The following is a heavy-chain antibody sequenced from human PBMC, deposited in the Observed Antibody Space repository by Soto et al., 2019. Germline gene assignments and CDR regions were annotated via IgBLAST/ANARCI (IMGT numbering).Heavy chain of an antibody. D-gene: IGHD2-15*01. J-gene: IGHJ6*03. V-gene: IGHV4-59*01. CDR1: GGSISSYY. CDR3: ARSYRRYCSGGSCYSYYYYYMDV. CDR2: IYYSGST. Sequence: SETLSLTCTVSGGSISSYYLSWIRQPPGKGLEWIGYIYYSGSTNYNPSLKSRVTISVDTSKNQFSLKLSSVTAADTAVYYCARSYRRYCSGGSCYSYYYYYMDVWGKGTTVTVSS.